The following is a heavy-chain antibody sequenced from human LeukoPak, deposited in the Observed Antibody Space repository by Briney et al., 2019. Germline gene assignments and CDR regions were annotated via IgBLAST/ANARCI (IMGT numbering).Heavy chain of an antibody. CDR3: ARDRVLGGIDY. V-gene: IGHV3-74*01. CDR1: GFIFSSHW. D-gene: IGHD1-1*01. CDR2: MNSDGSSI. J-gene: IGHJ4*02. Sequence: GGSLRLSCAASGFIFSSHWMHWVRQTPGKGMVWVSRMNSDGSSITYADSVKGRFTISRDNANNTLYLQMNSLRAEDTAVYYCARDRVLGGIDYWGQGTLVTVSS.